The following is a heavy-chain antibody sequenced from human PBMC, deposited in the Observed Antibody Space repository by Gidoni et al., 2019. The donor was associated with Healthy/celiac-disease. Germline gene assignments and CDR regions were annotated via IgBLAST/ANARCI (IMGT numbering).Heavy chain of an antibody. Sequence: EVQLVESGGGLVQPGGSLRLSCAASGFTFSTYSLNWVRQAPGKALEWVSYISSSSSTIYYADSVKGRFTISRDNAKNSLYLQMNSLRAEDTAVYYCARDQGTYYYGSGSYYPNFDYWGQGTLVTVSS. V-gene: IGHV3-48*01. D-gene: IGHD3-10*01. CDR1: GFTFSTYS. CDR3: ARDQGTYYYGSGSYYPNFDY. CDR2: ISSSSSTI. J-gene: IGHJ4*02.